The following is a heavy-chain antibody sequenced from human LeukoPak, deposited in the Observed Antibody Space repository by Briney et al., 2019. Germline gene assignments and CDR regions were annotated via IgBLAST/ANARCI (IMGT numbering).Heavy chain of an antibody. CDR3: ARGLIAAAGTLDY. CDR1: GFTVSSNY. V-gene: IGHV3-53*01. J-gene: IGHJ4*02. CDR2: IYSGGST. D-gene: IGHD6-13*01. Sequence: PGGSLRLSCAASGFTVSSNYMSWVRQAPGKGLEWVSVIYSGGSTYYADSVKGRFTISRDNSKNTLYLQMNSLRAEDTAVYYCARGLIAAAGTLDYWGQGTLVTVSS.